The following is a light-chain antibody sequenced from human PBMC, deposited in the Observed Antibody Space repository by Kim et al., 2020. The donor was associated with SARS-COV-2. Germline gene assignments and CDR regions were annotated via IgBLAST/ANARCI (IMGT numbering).Light chain of an antibody. Sequence: VSPGQPASITSSGDELGDKYVFWFQQKAGQSPVLVIYQDIKRPSGIPERFSASNSGNTATLTISGTQATDEADYYCQAWDSGTAVVFGGGTQLTVL. CDR2: QDI. V-gene: IGLV3-1*01. CDR3: QAWDSGTAVV. J-gene: IGLJ3*02. CDR1: ELGDKY.